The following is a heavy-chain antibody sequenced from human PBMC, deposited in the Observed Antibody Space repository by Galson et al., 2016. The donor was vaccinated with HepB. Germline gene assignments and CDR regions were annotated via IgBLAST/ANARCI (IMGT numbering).Heavy chain of an antibody. CDR3: ARDGITGTTLSFDY. D-gene: IGHD1-20*01. Sequence: SLRLSCAASGFTFSSYTMHWVRQAPGNGLEWVALISSDGSNKYYADSVKGRFTFSRDNSKNTLYLQMNSLRAEDTAVYYCARDGITGTTLSFDYWGQGTLVTVSS. CDR1: GFTFSSYT. J-gene: IGHJ4*02. CDR2: ISSDGSNK. V-gene: IGHV3-30*04.